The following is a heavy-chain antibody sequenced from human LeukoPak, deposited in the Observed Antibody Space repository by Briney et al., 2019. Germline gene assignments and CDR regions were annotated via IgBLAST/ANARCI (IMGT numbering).Heavy chain of an antibody. CDR3: ARGRQSTSTWLTVY. J-gene: IGHJ4*02. CDR1: GFTFNSYW. V-gene: IGHV3-74*01. CDR2: ISSDGSTI. D-gene: IGHD6-13*01. Sequence: PGGSLRLSCEASGFTFNSYWMHWFRQAPGKGLVWVSRISSDGSTITYADSVQGRFTISRDNAETKVYLQMNGLRADDTAVYYCARGRQSTSTWLTVYWGQGTQVTVSS.